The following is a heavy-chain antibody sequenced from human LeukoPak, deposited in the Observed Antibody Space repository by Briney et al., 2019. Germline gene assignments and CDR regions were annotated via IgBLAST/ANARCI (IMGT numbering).Heavy chain of an antibody. CDR3: ARRMVRGVLSTTYWYFDL. CDR2: INHSGST. D-gene: IGHD3-10*01. V-gene: IGHV4-34*01. CDR1: GGSFSGYY. Sequence: TSETLSLTCAVYGGSFSGYYWSWIRQPPGKGLEWIGEINHSGSTNYNPSLKSRVTISVDTSKNQFSLKLSSVTAADTAVYYCARRMVRGVLSTTYWYFDLWGRGTLVTVSS. J-gene: IGHJ2*01.